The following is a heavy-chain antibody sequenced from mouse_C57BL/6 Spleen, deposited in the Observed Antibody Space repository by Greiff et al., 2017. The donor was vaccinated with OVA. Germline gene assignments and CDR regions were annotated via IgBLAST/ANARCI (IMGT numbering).Heavy chain of an antibody. CDR2: ISSGGSYT. CDR1: GFTFSSYG. V-gene: IGHV5-6*01. J-gene: IGHJ2*01. Sequence: EVKLMESGGDLVKPGGSLKLSCAASGFTFSSYGMSWVRQTPDKRLEWVATISSGGSYTYYPDSVKGRFTISRENAKNTLYLQMSSLKSEDTAMYYCARHEDYYGSSPYFDYWGQGTTLTVSS. D-gene: IGHD1-1*01. CDR3: ARHEDYYGSSPYFDY.